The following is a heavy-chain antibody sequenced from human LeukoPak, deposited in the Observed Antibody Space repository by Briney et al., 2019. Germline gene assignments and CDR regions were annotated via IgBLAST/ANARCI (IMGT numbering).Heavy chain of an antibody. J-gene: IGHJ4*02. CDR2: ISYDGSNK. CDR1: GFTFRSYG. D-gene: IGHD5-18*01. CDR3: AKEISGYSYGSDY. V-gene: IGHV3-30*18. Sequence: GGSLRLSCAASGFTFRSYGMHWVRQAPGKGLEWVAVISYDGSNKYYADSAKGRFTISRDNSKNTLYLQMNSLRAEDTAVYYCAKEISGYSYGSDYWGQGTLVSVSS.